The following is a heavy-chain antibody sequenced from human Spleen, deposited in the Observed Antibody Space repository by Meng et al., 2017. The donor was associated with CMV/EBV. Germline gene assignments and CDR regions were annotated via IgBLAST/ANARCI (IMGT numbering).Heavy chain of an antibody. Sequence: GSLRLSCTVSGDSISSYYWAWIRQPPGKGLEWIGHIYYRGTTKYNPSLKSRLTISLDTSKKQFSLKLSSVTAADTAMYYCAREDYGGNLDYWGQGTLVTVSS. D-gene: IGHD4-23*01. CDR3: AREDYGGNLDY. J-gene: IGHJ4*02. CDR1: GDSISSYY. V-gene: IGHV4-59*01. CDR2: IYYRGTT.